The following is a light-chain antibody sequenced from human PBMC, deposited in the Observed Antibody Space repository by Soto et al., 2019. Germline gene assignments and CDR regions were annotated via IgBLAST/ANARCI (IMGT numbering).Light chain of an antibody. CDR3: QQSYSTLHT. CDR1: QSISSY. Sequence: DIQMTQSPSSLSASVGDRVTITCRASQSISSYLNWYQQKPGKAPKLLIYAASSLQSGVPSRFGGSGSGTDFTLTISSLQPEDFATYYCQQSYSTLHTFGQGTKLEIK. CDR2: AAS. V-gene: IGKV1-39*01. J-gene: IGKJ2*01.